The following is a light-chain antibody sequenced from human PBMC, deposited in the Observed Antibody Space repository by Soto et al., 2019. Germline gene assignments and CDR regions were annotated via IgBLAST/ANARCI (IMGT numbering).Light chain of an antibody. J-gene: IGLJ1*01. CDR2: DVT. V-gene: IGLV2-14*03. Sequence: QSALTQPASVSGSPGQSITISCTGTSSDFGGYNYVSWYQHHPGKAPKLIIYDVTNRPSGVSNPFSGSKSGNTASLTISGLQPEDEADYYCSSYTTSNTRQIVFGTGTKLTVL. CDR3: SSYTTSNTRQIV. CDR1: SSDFGGYNY.